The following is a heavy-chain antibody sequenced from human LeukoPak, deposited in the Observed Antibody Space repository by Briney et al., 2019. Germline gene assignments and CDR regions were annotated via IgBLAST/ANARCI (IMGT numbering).Heavy chain of an antibody. J-gene: IGHJ4*02. V-gene: IGHV3-23*01. Sequence: GGSLRLSCAASGFNFNNFAMSWVRQAPGRGLEWLSAMTGPADTTYYAESVKGRFTISRDYSKSMVFLQMNSLRVEDTAIYYCAKGAEIDHWGQGTLVTVTS. CDR3: AKGAEIDH. CDR1: GFNFNNFA. CDR2: MTGPADTT.